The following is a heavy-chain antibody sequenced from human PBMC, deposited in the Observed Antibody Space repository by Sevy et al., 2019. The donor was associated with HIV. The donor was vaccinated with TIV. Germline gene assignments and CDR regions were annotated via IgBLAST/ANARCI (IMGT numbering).Heavy chain of an antibody. D-gene: IGHD2-8*01. CDR2: IGYDGSNK. CDR3: ARDPRMYGDYLLAYFDY. V-gene: IGHV3-33*01. J-gene: IGHJ4*02. Sequence: GGSLRLSCAASGFTPSTYGMHWVRQAPGKGLEWVSGIGYDGSNKYYADSVRGRFTISRDNSKNTLFLQMDSLRGEDTAVYYCARDPRMYGDYLLAYFDYWGQGTLVTVSS. CDR1: GFTPSTYG.